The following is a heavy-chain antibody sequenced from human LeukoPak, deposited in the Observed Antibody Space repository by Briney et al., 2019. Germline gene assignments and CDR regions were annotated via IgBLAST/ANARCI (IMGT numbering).Heavy chain of an antibody. Sequence: PSETLSLTCTVSGGSISSYYWSWIRQPPGKGLEWIGYIYYSGSTNYNPSLKSRVTISVDTSKNQFSLKLTSVTAADTAMYYCARSKAMIVALFDYWGQGTLVTVSS. V-gene: IGHV4-59*12. J-gene: IGHJ4*02. CDR2: IYYSGST. CDR3: ARSKAMIVALFDY. D-gene: IGHD3-22*01. CDR1: GGSISSYY.